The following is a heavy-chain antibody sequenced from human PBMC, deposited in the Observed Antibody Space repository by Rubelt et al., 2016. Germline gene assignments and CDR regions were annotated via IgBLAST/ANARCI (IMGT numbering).Heavy chain of an antibody. CDR3: ARVGARDAFDI. D-gene: IGHD3-3*01. CDR1: GYTFTGYY. J-gene: IGHJ3*02. CDR2: IHPNSGGT. Sequence: QVQLVQSGAEVKKPGASVKVSCKASGYTFTGYYMHWVRQAPGQGLEWMGWIHPNSGGTNEEQKFQGRVTMTRDTSISTAYMGLSGLRSDDTAVYYCARVGARDAFDIWGQGTMVTVSS. V-gene: IGHV1-2*02.